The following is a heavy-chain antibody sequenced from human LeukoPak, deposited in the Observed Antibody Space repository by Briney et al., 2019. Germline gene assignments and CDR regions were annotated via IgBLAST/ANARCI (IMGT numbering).Heavy chain of an antibody. CDR3: AKGPYCGGDCYSGNYFDY. CDR1: GFTFSIYD. J-gene: IGHJ4*02. CDR2: ISGSGGST. V-gene: IGHV3-23*01. D-gene: IGHD2-21*02. Sequence: GGSLRLSCAVSGFTFSIYDMHWVRQAPGKGLEWVSAISGSGGSTYYADSVKGRFTISRDNSKNTLYLQMNSLRAEDTAVYYCAKGPYCGGDCYSGNYFDYWGQGTLVTVSS.